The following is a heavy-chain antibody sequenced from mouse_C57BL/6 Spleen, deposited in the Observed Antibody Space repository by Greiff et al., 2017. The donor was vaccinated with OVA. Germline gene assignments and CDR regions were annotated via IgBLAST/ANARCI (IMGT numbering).Heavy chain of an antibody. V-gene: IGHV1-82*01. CDR2: IYPGDGDT. D-gene: IGHD3-2*02. CDR1: GYAFSSSW. Sequence: VQLVESGPELVKPGASVKISCKASGYAFSSSWMNWVKQRPGKGLEWIGRIYPGDGDTNYNGKFKGKATLTADKSSSTAYMQLSSLTSEDSAVYFCARLDSSRGFAYWGQGTLVTVSA. CDR3: ARLDSSRGFAY. J-gene: IGHJ3*01.